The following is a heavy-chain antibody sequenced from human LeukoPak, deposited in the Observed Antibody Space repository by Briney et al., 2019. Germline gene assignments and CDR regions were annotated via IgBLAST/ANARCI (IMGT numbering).Heavy chain of an antibody. CDR1: GGSFSGYY. CDR3: ARVGSRYDYWFDP. J-gene: IGHJ5*02. D-gene: IGHD6-25*01. CDR2: INHSGST. Sequence: KASETLSLTCAVYGGSFSGYYWSWIRQPPGKGLEWIGEINHSGSTNYNPSLKSRVTMSVDTSKNQFSLKLSSVTAADTAVYYCARVGSRYDYWFDPWGQGTLVTVSS. V-gene: IGHV4-34*01.